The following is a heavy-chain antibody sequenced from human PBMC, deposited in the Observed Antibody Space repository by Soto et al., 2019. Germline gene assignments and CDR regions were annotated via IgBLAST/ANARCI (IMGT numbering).Heavy chain of an antibody. Sequence: SVKVSCKASGYTFTSYAMHWVRQAPGQRLEWMGWITPIFGTANYAQKFQGRVTIAADESTSTAYMELSSLRSEDTAVYYCARAHYDILTGYYPYYYYGMDVWGQGTTVTVSS. CDR1: GYTFTSYA. V-gene: IGHV1-69*13. J-gene: IGHJ6*02. CDR2: ITPIFGTA. CDR3: ARAHYDILTGYYPYYYYGMDV. D-gene: IGHD3-9*01.